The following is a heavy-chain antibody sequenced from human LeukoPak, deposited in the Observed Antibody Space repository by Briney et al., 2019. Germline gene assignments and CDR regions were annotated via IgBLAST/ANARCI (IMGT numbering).Heavy chain of an antibody. CDR3: ARAHYYGSGRVGWFDP. CDR1: DGSISSYY. J-gene: IGHJ5*02. V-gene: IGHV4-59*01. D-gene: IGHD3-10*01. Sequence: PSETLSLTCTVSDGSISSYYWSWIRQPPGKGLEWIGHIYDSGSTNYNPSLKSRVTISVDTSKNQFSLKLSSVTAADTAVYYCARAHYYGSGRVGWFDPWGQGTLVTVSS. CDR2: IYDSGST.